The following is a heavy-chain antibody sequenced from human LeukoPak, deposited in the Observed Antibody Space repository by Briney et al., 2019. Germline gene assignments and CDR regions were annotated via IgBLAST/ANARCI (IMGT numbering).Heavy chain of an antibody. CDR1: GFTFSSYA. J-gene: IGHJ4*02. Sequence: PGGSLRLSCAASGFTFSSYAMHWVRQAPGKGLEWVAVISYDGSNKYHADSVKGRFTISRDNSKNTLYLQMNSLRAEDTAVYYCARDRIVVVVAAPLYWGQGTLVTVSS. CDR3: ARDRIVVVVAAPLY. CDR2: ISYDGSNK. V-gene: IGHV3-30-3*01. D-gene: IGHD2-15*01.